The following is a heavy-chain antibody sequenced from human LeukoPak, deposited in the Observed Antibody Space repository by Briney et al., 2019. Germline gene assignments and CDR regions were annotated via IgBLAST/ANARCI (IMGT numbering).Heavy chain of an antibody. Sequence: GGSLRLSCAASGFTFSDYYMSWIRQAPGKGLEWVSSISSSSSYIFYADSVKGRFTISRDNAKNSLYLQMNSLRAEDTAVYYCARDLLERRGGIYYYYGMDVWGQGTTVTVSS. D-gene: IGHD1-1*01. J-gene: IGHJ6*02. CDR3: ARDLLERRGGIYYYYGMDV. CDR2: ISSSSSYI. CDR1: GFTFSDYY. V-gene: IGHV3-11*06.